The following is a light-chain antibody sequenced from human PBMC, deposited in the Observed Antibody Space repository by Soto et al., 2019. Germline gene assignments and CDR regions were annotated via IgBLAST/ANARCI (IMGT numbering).Light chain of an antibody. J-gene: IGLJ1*01. CDR2: DVN. Sequence: QSVLTQPASVSESPGQSITISCTGTSSDVGGYNYVSWYQQHPGKAPKLMIYDVNNRPSGVSNRFSGSKSGNTASLTISGLQAEDESDYYCSSYTSSSTLPYVFGTGTKVTVL. V-gene: IGLV2-14*01. CDR3: SSYTSSSTLPYV. CDR1: SSDVGGYNY.